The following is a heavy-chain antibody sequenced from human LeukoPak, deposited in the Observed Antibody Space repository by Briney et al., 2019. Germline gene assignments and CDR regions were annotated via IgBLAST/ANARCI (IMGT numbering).Heavy chain of an antibody. Sequence: PSETLSLTCTVSGGSLSTFYWSWIRQPQGKGLEWIGYIYYRGSTTYNPSLKSRVTISVDTSKNQFSLKLSSVTAADTAVYYCASGPNYDIFTGWGQGTLVTVSS. D-gene: IGHD3-9*01. CDR2: IYYRGST. V-gene: IGHV4-59*08. CDR3: ASGPNYDIFTG. J-gene: IGHJ4*02. CDR1: GGSLSTFY.